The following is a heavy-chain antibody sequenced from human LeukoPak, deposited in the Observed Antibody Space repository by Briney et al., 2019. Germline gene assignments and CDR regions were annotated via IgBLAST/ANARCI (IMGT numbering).Heavy chain of an antibody. V-gene: IGHV4-31*03. CDR1: GGSISSGNYW. D-gene: IGHD2-2*02. J-gene: IGHJ4*02. Sequence: SETLSLTCTVSGGSISSGNYWWSWIRQHPGKGLEWIGYIYYSGSTLYNPSLQSRASISVDTSKNQLSLRLNSVTAADTAVYYCAISDGYCSSTTCYNPFDYWGQGTLVTVSS. CDR3: AISDGYCSSTTCYNPFDY. CDR2: IYYSGST.